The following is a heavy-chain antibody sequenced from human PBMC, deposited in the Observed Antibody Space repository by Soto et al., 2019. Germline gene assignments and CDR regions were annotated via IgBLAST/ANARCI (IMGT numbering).Heavy chain of an antibody. J-gene: IGHJ5*02. Sequence: SVKGYCKASGGTFSSYAISWLRQDTGQGLEWMGGIIPIFGTANYAQKFQGRVTITADKSTSTAYMELSSLRSEDTAVYYCASDSSGRNWFDPWGQGTLVSVS. D-gene: IGHD3-22*01. CDR2: IIPIFGTA. CDR3: ASDSSGRNWFDP. CDR1: GGTFSSYA. V-gene: IGHV1-69*06.